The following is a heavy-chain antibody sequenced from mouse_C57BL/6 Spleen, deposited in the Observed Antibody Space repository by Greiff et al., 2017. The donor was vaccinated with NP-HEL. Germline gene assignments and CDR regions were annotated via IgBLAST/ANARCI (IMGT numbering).Heavy chain of an antibody. CDR3: TRRYYGSQFDY. D-gene: IGHD1-1*01. V-gene: IGHV1-15*01. Sequence: QVQLQQSGAELVRPGASVTLSCKASGYTFTDYEMHWVKQTPVHGLEWIGAIDPETGGTAYNQKFKGKAILTADKSSSTAYMELRSLTSEDSAVYYCTRRYYGSQFDYWGQGTTLTVSS. J-gene: IGHJ2*01. CDR1: GYTFTDYE. CDR2: IDPETGGT.